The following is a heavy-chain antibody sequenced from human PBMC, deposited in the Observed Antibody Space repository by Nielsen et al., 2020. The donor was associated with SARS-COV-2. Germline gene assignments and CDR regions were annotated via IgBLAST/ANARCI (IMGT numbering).Heavy chain of an antibody. CDR3: VRDRDRLYGYIYGMDV. CDR2: INTQNLKT. D-gene: IGHD5-24*01. Sequence: ASVKVSCKASGYTFSSYDINWVRQAPGQGLEWMGWINTQNLKTNYAQNVQDRVTLTTDTSTRTAFMEVRRLRSDDTAVYYCVRDRDRLYGYIYGMDVWGQGTTVTVSS. CDR1: GYTFSSYD. J-gene: IGHJ6*02. V-gene: IGHV1-18*01.